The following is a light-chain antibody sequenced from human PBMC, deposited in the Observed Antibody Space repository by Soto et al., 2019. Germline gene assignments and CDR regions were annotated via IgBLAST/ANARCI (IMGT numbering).Light chain of an antibody. Sequence: QSALTKPASVSGSPGQSITISCTGTSSDVGGYNYVSWYQQHPGKAPKLMIYEVSNRPSGVSNRFSGSKSGNTASLTISGLQAEDEADYYCSSYTSSSTPSFGGGTKVTVL. J-gene: IGLJ2*01. CDR1: SSDVGGYNY. CDR3: SSYTSSSTPS. V-gene: IGLV2-14*01. CDR2: EVS.